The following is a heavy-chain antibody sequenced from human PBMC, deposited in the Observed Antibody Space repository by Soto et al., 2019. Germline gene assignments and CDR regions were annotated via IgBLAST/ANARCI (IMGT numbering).Heavy chain of an antibody. Sequence: QVQLVESGGGVVQPGRSLRLSCAASGFTFSSYGMHWVRQAPGKGLEWVAVISYDGSNKYYADSVKGRFTISRDNSKNTLYLQMNSLRAEDTAVYYYAKADSEVMVDYWGQGTLVTVSS. CDR1: GFTFSSYG. V-gene: IGHV3-30*18. CDR3: AKADSEVMVDY. D-gene: IGHD3-10*01. CDR2: ISYDGSNK. J-gene: IGHJ4*02.